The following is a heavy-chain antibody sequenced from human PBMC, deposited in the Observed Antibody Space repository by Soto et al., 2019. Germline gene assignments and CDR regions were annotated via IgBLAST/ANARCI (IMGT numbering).Heavy chain of an antibody. Sequence: SETLSLTCTVSGGSISSYYWSWIRQPPGKGLEWIGYIYYSGSTYYNPSLKSRVTISVDTSKNQFSLKLSSVTAADTAVYYCARAPPDSYDSSGYIPAEYSQHWGQGTLVTVSS. V-gene: IGHV4-30-4*01. CDR2: IYYSGST. CDR1: GGSISSYY. CDR3: ARAPPDSYDSSGYIPAEYSQH. J-gene: IGHJ1*01. D-gene: IGHD3-22*01.